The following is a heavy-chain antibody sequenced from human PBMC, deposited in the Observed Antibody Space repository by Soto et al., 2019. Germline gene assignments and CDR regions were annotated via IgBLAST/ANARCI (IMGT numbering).Heavy chain of an antibody. CDR3: ARGVEMATSSGFDY. CDR2: IWYDGSNK. D-gene: IGHD5-12*01. CDR1: GFTFSSYG. V-gene: IGHV3-33*01. Sequence: QVQLVESGGGVVQPGRSLRLSCAASGFTFSSYGMHWVRQAPGKGLEWVAVIWYDGSNKYYADSVKGRFTISRDNSKNTLYLQMNSLRAEDTAVYYCARGVEMATSSGFDYWGQGTLVTVSS. J-gene: IGHJ4*02.